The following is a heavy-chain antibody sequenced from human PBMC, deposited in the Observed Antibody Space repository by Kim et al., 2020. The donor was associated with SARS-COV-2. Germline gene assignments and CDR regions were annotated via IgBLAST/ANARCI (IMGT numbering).Heavy chain of an antibody. J-gene: IGHJ4*02. Sequence: SETLSLTCTVSGGSISSGSYYWSWIRQPAGKGLEWIGRIYTSGSTNYNPSLKSRVTISVDTSKNQFSLKLSSVTAADTAVYYCARAEVDTAMAYYFDYWGQGTLVTVSS. D-gene: IGHD5-18*01. CDR3: ARAEVDTAMAYYFDY. CDR1: GGSISSGSYY. V-gene: IGHV4-61*02. CDR2: IYTSGST.